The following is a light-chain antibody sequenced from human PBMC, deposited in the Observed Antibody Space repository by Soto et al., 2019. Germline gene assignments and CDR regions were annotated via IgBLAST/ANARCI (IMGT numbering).Light chain of an antibody. J-gene: IGKJ1*01. CDR3: PQYNNWPRT. V-gene: IGKV3-15*01. CDR1: QSFGSN. CDR2: GAS. Sequence: EIVLTQSPGTLSLSPGERATLSCRASQSFGSNLAWYQQKPGQAPTLLIYGASTRATGIPARFSGSGSGTEFTLTISSLQSEDFAVYYCPQYNNWPRTFGQGTKVAI.